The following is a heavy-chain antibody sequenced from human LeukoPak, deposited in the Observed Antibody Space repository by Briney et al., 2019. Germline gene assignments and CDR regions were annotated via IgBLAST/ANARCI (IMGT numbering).Heavy chain of an antibody. CDR1: GFTFSSYA. CDR3: ASLLDYYGSGSYYPTSGMDV. V-gene: IGHV3-30*04. CDR2: ISYDGSNK. Sequence: GRSLRLSCAASGFTFSSYAMHWVRQAPGKGLEWVAVISYDGSNKYYADSVKGRFTISSDNSKNTLYLQMNSLRAEDTAVYYCASLLDYYGSGSYYPTSGMDVWGKGTTVTVSS. J-gene: IGHJ6*04. D-gene: IGHD3-10*01.